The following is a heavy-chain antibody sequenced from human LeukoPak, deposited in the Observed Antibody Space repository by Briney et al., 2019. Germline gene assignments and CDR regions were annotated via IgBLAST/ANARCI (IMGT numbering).Heavy chain of an antibody. CDR1: GFTFSTYG. Sequence: GGSPRLSCAASGFTFSTYGMSWVRQAPGKGLEWVSTISGNGANTFYADSVKGRFTISRDNSKNTLFLQMNSLRAEDTAVYYCARAFTTESHYHYYMDVWGRGTTVTVSS. CDR2: ISGNGANT. J-gene: IGHJ6*03. CDR3: ARAFTTESHYHYYMDV. D-gene: IGHD3-22*01. V-gene: IGHV3-23*01.